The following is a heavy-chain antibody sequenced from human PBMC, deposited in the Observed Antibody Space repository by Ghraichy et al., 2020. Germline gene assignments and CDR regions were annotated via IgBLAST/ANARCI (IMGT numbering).Heavy chain of an antibody. CDR2: IYYRGNT. Sequence: SETLSLTCTVSGGSISSSSYFWGWIRQPPGKGLEWIGSIYYRGNTYYNPPLKSRVTISVDMSKNQFSLKLSSVTAADTAVYYCARISPSFGGVTRARVFTEFDYWGQGTLVTGSS. D-gene: IGHD3-16*01. CDR1: GGSISSSSYF. J-gene: IGHJ4*02. V-gene: IGHV4-39*01. CDR3: ARISPSFGGVTRARVFTEFDY.